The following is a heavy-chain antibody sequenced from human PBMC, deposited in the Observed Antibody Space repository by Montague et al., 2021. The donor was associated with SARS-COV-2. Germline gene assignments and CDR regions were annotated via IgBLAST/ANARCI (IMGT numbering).Heavy chain of an antibody. CDR3: ARIVGDCSSDSCYAVR. D-gene: IGHD2-2*01. CDR1: GASTNSNSYY. Sequence: SETLSLTCAVSGASTNSNSYYWGWIRQPPGKGLDWIGSFYYTGYTCYTPSLKSRVTISGDTSKNQFSLKLTSVTAADTAVDYCARIVGDCSSDSCYAVRWGQGTVVTVSS. CDR2: FYYTGYT. V-gene: IGHV4-39*01. J-gene: IGHJ4*02.